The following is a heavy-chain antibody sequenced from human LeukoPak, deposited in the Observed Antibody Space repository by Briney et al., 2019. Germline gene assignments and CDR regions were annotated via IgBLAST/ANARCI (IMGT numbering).Heavy chain of an antibody. CDR1: GFTFSSYW. CDR2: IKSDGSST. V-gene: IGHV3-74*01. CDR3: ARRGAATDAFDI. J-gene: IGHJ3*02. Sequence: GGSLRLSCAASGFTFSSYWMLWVRQAPGKGLVWVSRIKSDGSSTSYADSVKGRFTISRDNAKNTLYLQMNSLRAEDTAVYYCARRGAATDAFDIWGQGTMVTVSS. D-gene: IGHD1-26*01.